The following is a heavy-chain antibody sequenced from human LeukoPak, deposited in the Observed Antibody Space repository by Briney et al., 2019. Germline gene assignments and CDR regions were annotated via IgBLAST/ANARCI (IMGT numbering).Heavy chain of an antibody. CDR2: IFSNDEK. CDR3: ARYYGSGSFDY. J-gene: IGHJ4*02. V-gene: IGHV2-26*01. CDR1: GVSLSNARMG. D-gene: IGHD3-10*01. Sequence: ESGPTLVNPTETLTLTCTVSGVSLSNARMGVSWIRQPPGKALEWLAHIFSNDEKSYSTSLKSRLTISKDTSKSQAVLTMTNMDPVDTATYYCARYYGSGSFDYWGQGTLVTVSS.